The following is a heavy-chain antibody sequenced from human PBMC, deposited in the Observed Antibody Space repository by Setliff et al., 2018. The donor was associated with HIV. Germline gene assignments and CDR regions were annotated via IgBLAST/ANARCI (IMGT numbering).Heavy chain of an antibody. J-gene: IGHJ4*02. V-gene: IGHV4-61*08. CDR3: ARLPQD. CDR1: GGVSGGDMGVHD. Sequence: KTSETLSLTCSVSGGVSGGDMGVHDWSWIRQPPGKGLEWIGYIYDNEKTFYNPSLKSRVTITVDTSKNQISLQLTSVTAEDTALYYCARLPQDWGQGTLVTVS. CDR2: IYDNEKT.